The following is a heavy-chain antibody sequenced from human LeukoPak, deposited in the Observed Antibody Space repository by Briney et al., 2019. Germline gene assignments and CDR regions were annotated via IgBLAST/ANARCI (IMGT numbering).Heavy chain of an antibody. CDR3: ARDFYYYDSSGYLGYLFDY. V-gene: IGHV4-39*07. CDR1: GGSISSSSYY. J-gene: IGHJ4*02. D-gene: IGHD3-22*01. CDR2: IYYSGST. Sequence: PSETLSLTCTVSGGSISSSSYYWGWIRQPPGKGLEWIGSIYYSGSTYYNPSLKSRVTISLDTSKNQFSLKMSSVTAADTAVYYCARDFYYYDSSGYLGYLFDYWGQGTLVTVSS.